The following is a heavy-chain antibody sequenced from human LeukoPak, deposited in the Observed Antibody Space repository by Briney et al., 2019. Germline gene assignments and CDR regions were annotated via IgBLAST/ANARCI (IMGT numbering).Heavy chain of an antibody. J-gene: IGHJ4*02. CDR3: ARVRWNFRPTPLFW. CDR2: INSNSGGT. V-gene: IGHV1-2*02. CDR1: GYTFTGYY. D-gene: IGHD1-7*01. Sequence: ASVKVSCKASGYTFTGYYMHWVRQAPGQGLEWMGWINSNSGGTNYAQKFQGRVTMTRDTSISTAYMELSRLRADDTAVYYCARVRWNFRPTPLFWWGQGTLVTVSS.